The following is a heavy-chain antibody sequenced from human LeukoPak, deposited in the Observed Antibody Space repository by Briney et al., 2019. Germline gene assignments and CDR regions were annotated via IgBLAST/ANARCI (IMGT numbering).Heavy chain of an antibody. CDR1: GFTFSSYT. Sequence: GGSLRLSCAASGFTFSSYTMNWVRHAPGKGVEWVSSISSSSSYIYYADSVKGRFTISRDNAKNSLYLQMNSLETEDTAVYYCSKDLLFGTSVETGGQGTLVTVSS. CDR3: SKDLLFGTSVET. D-gene: IGHD2-2*01. V-gene: IGHV3-21*03. CDR2: ISSSSSYI. J-gene: IGHJ4*02.